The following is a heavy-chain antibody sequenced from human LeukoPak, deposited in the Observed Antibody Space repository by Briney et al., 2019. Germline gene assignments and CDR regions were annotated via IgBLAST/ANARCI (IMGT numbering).Heavy chain of an antibody. CDR2: INHSGST. V-gene: IGHV4-34*01. CDR1: GGSFSGYY. J-gene: IGHJ4*02. Sequence: SETLSLTCAVYGGSFSGYYWSWIRQPPGKGLEWIGEINHSGSTNYNLSLKSRITISVDTSKNQFSLKLSSVTAADTAVYYCARTRYSGYDPFDYWGQGTLVTVSS. CDR3: ARTRYSGYDPFDY. D-gene: IGHD5-12*01.